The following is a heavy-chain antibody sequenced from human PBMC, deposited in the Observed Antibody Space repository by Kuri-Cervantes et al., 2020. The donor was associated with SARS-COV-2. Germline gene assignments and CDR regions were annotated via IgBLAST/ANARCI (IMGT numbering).Heavy chain of an antibody. CDR2: INPNSGGT. V-gene: IGHV1-2*02. CDR3: ARGGRFLQLAFDY. CDR1: GYTFTSQY. J-gene: IGHJ4*02. Sequence: ASVKVSCKASGYTFTSQYLHWVRQAPGQGLEWMGWINPNSGGTNYAQKFQGRVTMTRDTSISTAYMELSRLRSDDTAVYYCARGGRFLQLAFDYWGQGTLVTVSS. D-gene: IGHD6-6*01.